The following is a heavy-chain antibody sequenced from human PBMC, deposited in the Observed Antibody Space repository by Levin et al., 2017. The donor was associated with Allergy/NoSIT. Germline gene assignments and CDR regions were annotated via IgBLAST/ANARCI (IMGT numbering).Heavy chain of an antibody. CDR1: GGSISSSSYY. J-gene: IGHJ6*02. V-gene: IGHV4-39*07. D-gene: IGHD2-15*01. CDR2: IYYSGST. CDR3: ARDSPVAGHPYYYYGMDV. Sequence: SETLSLTCTVSGGSISSSSYYWGWIRQPPGKGLEWIGSIYYSGSTYYNPSLKSRVTISVDTSKNQFSLKLSSVTAADTAVYYCARDSPVAGHPYYYYGMDVWGQGTTVTVSS.